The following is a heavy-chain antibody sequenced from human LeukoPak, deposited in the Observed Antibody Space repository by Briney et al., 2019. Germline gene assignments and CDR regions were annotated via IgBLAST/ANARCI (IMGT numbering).Heavy chain of an antibody. CDR2: IYTSVST. Sequence: PSQTLSLTCTVSGGSLSSGSYYWSWIRQPAGKGLEWIGRIYTSVSTNYNPSLKSRVTISVDTSKDQFSLKLSSVTAADTAVYYCARFPYWGQGTLVTVSS. CDR3: ARFPY. CDR1: GGSLSSGSYY. V-gene: IGHV4-61*02. J-gene: IGHJ4*02.